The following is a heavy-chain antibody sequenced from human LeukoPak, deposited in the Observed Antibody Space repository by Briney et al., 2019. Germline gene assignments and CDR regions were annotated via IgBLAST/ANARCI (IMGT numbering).Heavy chain of an antibody. Sequence: RSGGSLRLSCAASGFTFSSYLMHWVRQAPGKGLVWVSRVSNVGTYTEYADSVKGRFTISRDNAKDTLYLQVNSLRAEDTAVCYCAITVDCRATTDCYSYFHHWGQGTLVTVSS. CDR2: VSNVGTYT. D-gene: IGHD2-21*02. CDR3: AITVDCRATTDCYSYFHH. J-gene: IGHJ1*01. CDR1: GFTFSSYL. V-gene: IGHV3-74*03.